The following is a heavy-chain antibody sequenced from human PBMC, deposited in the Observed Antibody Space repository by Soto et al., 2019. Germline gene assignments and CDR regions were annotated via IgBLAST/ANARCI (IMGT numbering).Heavy chain of an antibody. D-gene: IGHD4-17*01. CDR3: ARQRTTVVTQAYFDH. CDR1: GGSITSSSYY. Sequence: ETLSLTCTVSGGSITSSSYYWGWIRQPPGKGLEWIGGIYYSGRSYYNPSLKSRVTMSVDTSKNQFSLTLNSVTAADAAVYYCARQRTTVVTQAYFDHWGQGTLVTVSS. V-gene: IGHV4-39*01. CDR2: IYYSGRS. J-gene: IGHJ4*02.